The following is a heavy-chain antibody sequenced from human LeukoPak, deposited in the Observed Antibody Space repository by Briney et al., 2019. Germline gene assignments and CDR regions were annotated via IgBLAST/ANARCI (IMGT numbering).Heavy chain of an antibody. V-gene: IGHV3-9*01. CDR3: ARDNDLLRYFDWPLDY. CDR1: GFTFSSYG. Sequence: GGSLRLSCAASGFTFSSYGMHWVRQAPGKGLEWVSGISWNSGSIGYADSVKGRFTISRDNAKNSLYLQMNSLRAEDTAVYYCARDNDLLRYFDWPLDYWGQGTLVTVSS. CDR2: ISWNSGSI. J-gene: IGHJ4*02. D-gene: IGHD3-9*01.